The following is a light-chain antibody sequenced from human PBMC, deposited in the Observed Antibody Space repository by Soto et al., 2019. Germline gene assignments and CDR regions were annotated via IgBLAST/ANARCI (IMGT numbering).Light chain of an antibody. V-gene: IGKV2-28*01. CDR2: LAS. CDR1: QSLLHSNGYNF. CDR3: MQALQSPRA. Sequence: DIVMTQSPLSLPVMPGEPASISCRSSQSLLHSNGYNFLDWYLQRPGQSPRLLIYLASNGSSGVPDRFSGSGSGKDFTLKISRVEAEDVRVYYCMQALQSPRAFGQGTNVDIK. J-gene: IGKJ1*01.